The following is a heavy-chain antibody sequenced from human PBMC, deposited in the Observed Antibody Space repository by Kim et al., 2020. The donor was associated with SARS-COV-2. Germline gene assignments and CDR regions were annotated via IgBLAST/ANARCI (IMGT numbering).Heavy chain of an antibody. Sequence: SETLSLTCTVSGGSISSYYWSWIRQPPGKGLEWIGYIYYSGSTNYNPSLKSRVTISVDTSKNQFSLKLSSVTAADTAVYYCARVCPLGGREGGMDYWGQG. CDR3: ARVCPLGGREGGMDY. CDR1: GGSISSYY. V-gene: IGHV4-59*13. D-gene: IGHD3-16*01. CDR2: IYYSGST. J-gene: IGHJ4*02.